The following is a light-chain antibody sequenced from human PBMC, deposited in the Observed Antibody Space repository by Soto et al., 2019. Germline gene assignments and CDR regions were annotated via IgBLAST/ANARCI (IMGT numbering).Light chain of an antibody. Sequence: QSVLTQPPSASGSPGQSVTISCTGTINDVGGYNYVSWYQHYPGEAPKLMIYEVVKRPSGVPDRFSGSKSGNTASLTVSGLQAEDEADYYCCSYAGHPNVLFGGGTKLTVL. CDR2: EVV. CDR3: CSYAGHPNVL. CDR1: INDVGGYNY. V-gene: IGLV2-8*01. J-gene: IGLJ2*01.